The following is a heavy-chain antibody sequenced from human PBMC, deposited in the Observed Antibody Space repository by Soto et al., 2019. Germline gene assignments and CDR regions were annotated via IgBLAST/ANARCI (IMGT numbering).Heavy chain of an antibody. Sequence: ASVKVSCKASGYTFTSYAMHWVRQSPGQRLEWMGWINAYNGNTNYAQKLQGRVTMTTDTSTSTAYMELRSLRADDTAVYYCARDEYYYDSSGQYNWFDPWGQGTLVTVSS. CDR3: ARDEYYYDSSGQYNWFDP. CDR1: GYTFTSYA. V-gene: IGHV1-18*01. D-gene: IGHD3-22*01. CDR2: INAYNGNT. J-gene: IGHJ5*02.